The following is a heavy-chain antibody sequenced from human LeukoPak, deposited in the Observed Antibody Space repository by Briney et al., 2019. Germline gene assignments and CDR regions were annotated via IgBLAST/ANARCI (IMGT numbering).Heavy chain of an antibody. D-gene: IGHD3-3*01. J-gene: IGHJ4*02. Sequence: TGGSLRLSCAASGFSFTNYWMHWVRQAPGKGLVWVAHIKSDGSATRYADSVKGRLTISRDNSKNTLYLQMDSLRAEDTAVYYCARNGGFGFDYWGQGTLVTVSS. V-gene: IGHV3-74*01. CDR1: GFSFTNYW. CDR3: ARNGGFGFDY. CDR2: IKSDGSAT.